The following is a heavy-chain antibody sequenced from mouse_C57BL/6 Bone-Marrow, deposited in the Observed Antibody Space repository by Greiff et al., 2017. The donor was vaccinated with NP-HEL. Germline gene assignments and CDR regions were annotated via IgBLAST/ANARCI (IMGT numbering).Heavy chain of an antibody. D-gene: IGHD2-4*01. V-gene: IGHV1-7*01. J-gene: IGHJ3*01. CDR3: ARGSDYGFAY. Sequence: QVHVKQSGAELAKPGASVKLSCKASGYTFTSYWMHWVKQRPGQGLEWIGYINPSSGYTKYNQKFKDKATWTADKSSSTAYMQLSSLTYEDSAVYYCARGSDYGFAYWGQGTLVTVSA. CDR2: INPSSGYT. CDR1: GYTFTSYW.